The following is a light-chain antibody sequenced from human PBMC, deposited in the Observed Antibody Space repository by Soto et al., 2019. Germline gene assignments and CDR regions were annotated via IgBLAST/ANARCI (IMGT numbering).Light chain of an antibody. CDR3: QQYNDWPPLT. V-gene: IGKV3-15*01. Sequence: EIVMTQSPATLSVSPGERATLSCRASQSVNINLAWYQQKPGQAPRLLIYGTSTRATGVPARFSGSGSGTEFTLTIRNLQSEDFAAYYCQQYNDWPPLTFGGGTKVDTK. CDR2: GTS. J-gene: IGKJ4*01. CDR1: QSVNIN.